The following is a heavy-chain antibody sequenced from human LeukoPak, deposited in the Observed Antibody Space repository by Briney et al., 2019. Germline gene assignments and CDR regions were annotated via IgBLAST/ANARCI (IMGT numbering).Heavy chain of an antibody. Sequence: GESLKISCKGSGYSFTSYWIGWVRQMPGKGLEWMGIIYPGDSDTRYSPSFQGQVTISADKSISTAYLQWSSLKASDTAMYYCARLARKKYDILTGEPPYYFDYWGQGTLVTVSS. V-gene: IGHV5-51*01. J-gene: IGHJ4*02. CDR2: IYPGDSDT. CDR3: ARLARKKYDILTGEPPYYFDY. CDR1: GYSFTSYW. D-gene: IGHD3-9*01.